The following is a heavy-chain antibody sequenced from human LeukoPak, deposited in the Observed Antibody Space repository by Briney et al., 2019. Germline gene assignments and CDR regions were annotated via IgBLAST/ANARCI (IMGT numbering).Heavy chain of an antibody. CDR2: IRYDGSNK. CDR1: GFTFSSYG. J-gene: IGHJ4*02. D-gene: IGHD3-10*01. V-gene: IGHV3-30*02. Sequence: GGSLRLSCAASGFTFSSYGMHWVRQAPGKGLEWVAFIRYDGSNKYYTDSVKGRFTISRDNSKNTLYLQTNSLRAEDTAVYYCAKDYYGSGSYYNAFDYWGQGTLVTVSS. CDR3: AKDYYGSGSYYNAFDY.